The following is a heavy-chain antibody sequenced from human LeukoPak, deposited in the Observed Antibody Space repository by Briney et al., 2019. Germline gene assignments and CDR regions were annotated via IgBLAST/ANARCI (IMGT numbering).Heavy chain of an antibody. CDR2: IYYSGST. J-gene: IGHJ4*02. Sequence: KPSETLSLTCTVSGGSISSYYWSWIRQPPGKGLEWIGYIYYSGSTNYNPSLKSRVTISVDTSKNQFSLKLSSVTAADTAVYYCARLSPYSSGWYPYYFDYWGQGTLVTVSS. CDR3: ARLSPYSSGWYPYYFDY. CDR1: GGSISSYY. D-gene: IGHD6-19*01. V-gene: IGHV4-59*08.